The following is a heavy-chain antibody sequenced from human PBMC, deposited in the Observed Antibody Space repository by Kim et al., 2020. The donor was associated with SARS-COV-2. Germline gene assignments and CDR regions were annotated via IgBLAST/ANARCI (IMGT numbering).Heavy chain of an antibody. CDR3: ARGKPSNYDYVWGSYRYTSQYYFDY. CDR1: GGTFSSYA. V-gene: IGHV1-69*13. CDR2: IIPIFGTA. Sequence: SVKVSCKASGGTFSSYAISWVRQAPGQGLEWMGGIIPIFGTANYAQKFQGRVTITADESTSTAYMELSSLRSEDTAVYYCARGKPSNYDYVWGSYRYTSQYYFDYWGQGALVTVSS. J-gene: IGHJ4*02. D-gene: IGHD3-16*02.